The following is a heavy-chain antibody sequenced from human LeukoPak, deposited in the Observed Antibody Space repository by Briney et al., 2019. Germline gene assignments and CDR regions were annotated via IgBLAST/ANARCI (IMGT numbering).Heavy chain of an antibody. V-gene: IGHV4-4*02. CDR3: ARYNWNDDESYGMDV. D-gene: IGHD1-20*01. CDR2: IYHSGST. CDR1: GGSISSSNW. Sequence: SETLSLTCAVSGGSISSSNWWSWVRQPPGKGLEWIGEIYHSGSTNYNPSLKSRVTISVDTSKNQFSLKLSSVTAADTAVYYCARYNWNDDESYGMDVWGQGTTVTVSS. J-gene: IGHJ6*02.